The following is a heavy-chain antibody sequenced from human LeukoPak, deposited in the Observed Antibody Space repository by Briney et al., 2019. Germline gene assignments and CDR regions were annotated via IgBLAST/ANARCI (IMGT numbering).Heavy chain of an antibody. D-gene: IGHD6-13*01. CDR1: GGSFSGYY. V-gene: IGHV4-34*01. CDR2: INHSGST. Sequence: KASETLSRTCAVYGGSFSGYYWSWIRPPPGKGLEWIGEINHSGSTNYNPSLKSRVTISVDTSKNQFSLKLSSVTAADTAVYYCARGKRGYSSSWYDYWGQGTLVTVSS. CDR3: ARGKRGYSSSWYDY. J-gene: IGHJ4*02.